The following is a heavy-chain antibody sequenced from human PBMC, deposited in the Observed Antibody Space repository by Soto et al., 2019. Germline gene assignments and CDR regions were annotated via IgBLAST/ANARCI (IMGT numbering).Heavy chain of an antibody. CDR3: ERLYRGPPDY. V-gene: IGHV4-39*01. CDR1: GGSISSSSYN. D-gene: IGHD2-2*02. Sequence: QLQLQESGPRLVKPSETLSLTCTVSGGSISSSSYNWGWVRQPPGQGLEWIGTIYYSASAYYNPSLTSPLTRFVDTSKKQFSLKLSSVTAADPAVYYCERLYRGPPDYWGQGTLVTVSS. CDR2: IYYSASA. J-gene: IGHJ4*02.